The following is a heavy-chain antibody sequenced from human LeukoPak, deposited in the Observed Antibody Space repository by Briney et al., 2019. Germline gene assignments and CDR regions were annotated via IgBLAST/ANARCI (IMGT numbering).Heavy chain of an antibody. CDR2: ITASGTAM. D-gene: IGHD1-26*01. CDR1: GFTFSSYS. V-gene: IGHV3-48*02. Sequence: RGSLRLSCAASGFTFSSYSMNWVRQAPGKGLEWVSHITASGTAMFYADSVKGRFTISRDNAKNSLYLQMNSLRDEDTAVYYCASSGSFRFDYWGQGTLVTVSS. CDR3: ASSGSFRFDY. J-gene: IGHJ4*02.